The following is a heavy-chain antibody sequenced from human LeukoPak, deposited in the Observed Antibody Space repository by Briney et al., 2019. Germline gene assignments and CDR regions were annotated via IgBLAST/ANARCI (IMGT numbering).Heavy chain of an antibody. J-gene: IGHJ3*02. Sequence: PSETLSLTCAVYGGSFSGYYWSWIRQPAGKGLEWIGRIYTSGSTNYNPSLKSRVTMSVDTSKNQFSLKLSSVTAADTAVYYCARESGGETNGAFDIWGQGTMVTVSS. D-gene: IGHD3-16*01. CDR2: IYTSGST. V-gene: IGHV4-4*07. CDR3: ARESGGETNGAFDI. CDR1: GGSFSGYY.